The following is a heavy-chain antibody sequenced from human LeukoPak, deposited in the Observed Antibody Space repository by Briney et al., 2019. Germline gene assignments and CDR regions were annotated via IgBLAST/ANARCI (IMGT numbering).Heavy chain of an antibody. Sequence: ASVKVSCKASGYTFTSYGISWVRQAPGQGLEWMGWISAYNGNTNYAQKLQGRVTMTTDTSTSTAYMELRSLRSDDTALYYCARGMTTVVTPIVAFDIWGQGTMVTVSS. CDR2: ISAYNGNT. V-gene: IGHV1-18*01. CDR1: GYTFTSYG. J-gene: IGHJ3*02. D-gene: IGHD4-23*01. CDR3: ARGMTTVVTPIVAFDI.